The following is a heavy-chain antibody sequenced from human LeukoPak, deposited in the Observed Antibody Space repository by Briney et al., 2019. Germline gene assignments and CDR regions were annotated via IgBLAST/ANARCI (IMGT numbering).Heavy chain of an antibody. CDR2: IYTSGST. V-gene: IGHV4-61*02. CDR1: GGSISSSSYY. CDR3: ARAGGHYYYYMDV. Sequence: PSETLSLTCTVSGGSISSSSYYWGWIRQPAGKGLEWIGRIYTSGSTNYNPSLKSRVTISVDTSKNQFSLKLSSVTAADTAVYYCARAGGHYYYYMDVWGKGTTVTISS. J-gene: IGHJ6*03. D-gene: IGHD3-10*01.